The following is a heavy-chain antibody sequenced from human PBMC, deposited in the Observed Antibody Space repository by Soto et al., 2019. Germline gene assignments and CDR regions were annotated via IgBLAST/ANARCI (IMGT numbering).Heavy chain of an antibody. Sequence: QVQLVESGGGVVQPGRSLRLSCAASGFTFSSYGMHWVRQAPGKGLEWVAVIWYDGSNKYYADSVKGRFTISRDNSKNTMYLQMNSLRAEDTAVYYCARDLSNRGYYYGMDVWGQGTTVTVSS. J-gene: IGHJ6*02. CDR2: IWYDGSNK. CDR1: GFTFSSYG. V-gene: IGHV3-33*01. D-gene: IGHD4-4*01. CDR3: ARDLSNRGYYYGMDV.